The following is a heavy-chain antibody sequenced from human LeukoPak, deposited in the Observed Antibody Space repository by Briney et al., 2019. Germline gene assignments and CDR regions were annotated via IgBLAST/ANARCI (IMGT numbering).Heavy chain of an antibody. CDR1: GYTFSVYQ. J-gene: IGHJ4*02. CDR3: ASRAASVTLGY. D-gene: IGHD2-15*01. V-gene: IGHV1-2*06. Sequence: VASVRVSCKASGYTFSVYQVHWLRQAPGQGLEWMGRMNTSSGVTNYAQQFQGRVTMTRDTSINTAYLDLSSLKSDDTAVYYCASRAASVTLGYWGQGTLVTVSS. CDR2: MNTSSGVT.